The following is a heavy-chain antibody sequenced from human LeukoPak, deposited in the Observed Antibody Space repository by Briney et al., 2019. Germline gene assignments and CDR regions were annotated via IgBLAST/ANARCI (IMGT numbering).Heavy chain of an antibody. Sequence: ASVKLSCKASGYTFTSYDINWVRQATGQGLEWMGCMNPNSGNKVYAQKFQGRVTMTRNTSISTAYREPSRLRSDDTAVYYCARGATVAPIDLWGQGTLVTVSS. V-gene: IGHV1-8*01. CDR1: GYTFTSYD. CDR2: MNPNSGNK. J-gene: IGHJ5*02. CDR3: ARGATVAPIDL. D-gene: IGHD1-26*01.